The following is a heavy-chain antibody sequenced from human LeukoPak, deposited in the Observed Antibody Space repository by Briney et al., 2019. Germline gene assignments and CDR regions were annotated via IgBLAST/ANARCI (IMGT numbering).Heavy chain of an antibody. CDR3: ARQGKFCATTTCSIRDAFDI. Sequence: SETLSLTCTVSGGSISSYYWSWIRQPPGKGLEWIGYIYYSGSTNYNPALKSRVNISIDTSKNKFSLNLSSVTAADTAVYFCARQGKFCATTTCSIRDAFDIWGPGTTVIVSS. CDR2: IYYSGST. V-gene: IGHV4-59*01. D-gene: IGHD1-26*01. CDR1: GGSISSYY. J-gene: IGHJ3*02.